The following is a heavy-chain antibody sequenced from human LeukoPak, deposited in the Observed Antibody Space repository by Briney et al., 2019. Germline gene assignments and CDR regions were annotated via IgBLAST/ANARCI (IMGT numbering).Heavy chain of an antibody. Sequence: SETLSLTCTVSGGSISSYYWSRLRQPPGKGLEWIGYIYYSGSTNYNPSLKSRVTISVDTSKNQFSLKLSSVTAADTAVYYCARDPVIKRQQLVGYYGMDVWGQGTTVTVSS. D-gene: IGHD6-13*01. V-gene: IGHV4-59*01. CDR3: ARDPVIKRQQLVGYYGMDV. CDR1: GGSISSYY. J-gene: IGHJ6*02. CDR2: IYYSGST.